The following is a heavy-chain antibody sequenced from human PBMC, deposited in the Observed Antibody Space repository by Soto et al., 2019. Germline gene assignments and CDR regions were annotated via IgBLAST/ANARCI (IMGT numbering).Heavy chain of an antibody. CDR1: GFTFSSYA. V-gene: IGHV3-30-3*01. Sequence: PGGSLRLACAASGFTFSSYAMHWVRQAPGKGLEWVAVISYDGSNKYYADSVKGRFTISRDNSKNTLYLQMNSLRAEDTAVYYSAKEKGAGTLYFDYWGQGTLVTVSS. CDR2: ISYDGSNK. D-gene: IGHD6-19*01. J-gene: IGHJ4*02. CDR3: AKEKGAGTLYFDY.